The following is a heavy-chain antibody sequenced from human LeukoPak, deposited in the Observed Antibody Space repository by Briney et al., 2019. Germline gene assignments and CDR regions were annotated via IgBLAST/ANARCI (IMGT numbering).Heavy chain of an antibody. CDR2: IYYTGST. Sequence: SETLSLTCAVSGASISGSGYYLGWIRQPPGKGLEWIGNIYYTGSTYYNASLQSRVTISIDMSKNQFSLRLSSVTAADTAMYYCARDAFVLYGDYNYFDYWGQGTLVTVSS. CDR3: ARDAFVLYGDYNYFDY. D-gene: IGHD4-17*01. CDR1: GASISGSGYY. J-gene: IGHJ4*02. V-gene: IGHV4-39*02.